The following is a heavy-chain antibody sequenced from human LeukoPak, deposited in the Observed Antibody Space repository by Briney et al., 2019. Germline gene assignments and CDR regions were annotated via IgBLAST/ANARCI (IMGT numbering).Heavy chain of an antibody. J-gene: IGHJ5*02. CDR2: IYHSGST. D-gene: IGHD3-10*01. V-gene: IGHV4-30-2*01. Sequence: SETLPLTCAVSGGSISSGGYSWSWIRQPPGKGLEWIGYIYHSGSTYYNPSLKSRVTISVDRSKNQFSLKLSSVTAADTAVYYCARAYGSGSYYKGSWFDPWGQGTLVTVSS. CDR1: GGSISSGGYS. CDR3: ARAYGSGSYYKGSWFDP.